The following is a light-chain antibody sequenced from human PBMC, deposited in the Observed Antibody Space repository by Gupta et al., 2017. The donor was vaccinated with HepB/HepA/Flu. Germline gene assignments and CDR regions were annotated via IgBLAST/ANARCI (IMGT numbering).Light chain of an antibody. V-gene: IGLV3-1*01. Sequence: SSALTQPPSVSVSPGQTASITCSGDKLGDNYAFWYQQKPGQSPVLVIYRDNKRTSGRPERFSGYNSGNTATLTISGTQARDEADYDCQAWDSSTVVFGGGTKLTVL. CDR1: KLGDNY. J-gene: IGLJ2*01. CDR2: RDN. CDR3: QAWDSSTVV.